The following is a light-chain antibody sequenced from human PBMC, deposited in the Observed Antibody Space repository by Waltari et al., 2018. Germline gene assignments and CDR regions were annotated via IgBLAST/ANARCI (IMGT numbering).Light chain of an antibody. J-gene: IGLJ1*01. V-gene: IGLV1-40*01. CDR2: GKS. CDR3: QAYDSSLSGPRYV. CDR1: SSNIGAGSD. Sequence: QSVLTQPPSVSAAPGQRVTISCTGSSSNIGAGSDVHWYQQLPGRAPTLLLFGKSNRPPGVSDRFSGSKSGTSASLAITGLQAADEADYYCQAYDSSLSGPRYVFGTGTTVTVL.